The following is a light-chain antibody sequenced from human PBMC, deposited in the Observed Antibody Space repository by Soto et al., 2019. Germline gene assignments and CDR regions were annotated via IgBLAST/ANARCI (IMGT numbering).Light chain of an antibody. J-gene: IGLJ1*01. CDR1: SSDVGAYNY. CDR3: SSYTSSSSYV. Sequence: QSALTQPASVSGSPGQSITISCTVTSSDVGAYNYVSWYQQHPGKAPKLMIYEVSNRPSGVSNRFSGSKSGNTASLTIFGLQAEDEADYYCSSYTSSSSYVFGTGTKVTVL. CDR2: EVS. V-gene: IGLV2-14*01.